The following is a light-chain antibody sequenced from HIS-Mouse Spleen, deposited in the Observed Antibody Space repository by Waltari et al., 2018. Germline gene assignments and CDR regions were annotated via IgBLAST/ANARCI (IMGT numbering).Light chain of an antibody. J-gene: IGLJ3*02. Sequence: QSVLTQPPSASGTPGQRVTISCSGSSSNIGSNYVYWYQQLPGTAPKLLSYRNNQGPSGGPDRFSGAKSGTAASRAFSGLRSEDEADYYCAAWDDSLSGPVFGGGTKLTVL. CDR3: AAWDDSLSGPV. CDR2: RNN. V-gene: IGLV1-47*01. CDR1: SSNIGSNY.